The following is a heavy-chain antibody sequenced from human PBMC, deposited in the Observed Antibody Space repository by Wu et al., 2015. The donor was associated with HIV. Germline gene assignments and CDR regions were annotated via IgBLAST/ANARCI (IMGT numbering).Heavy chain of an antibody. J-gene: IGHJ4*01. CDR1: DYTFVNYK. V-gene: IGHV1-2*02. CDR3: ARDLSILGASRGCDY. D-gene: IGHD1-26*01. CDR2: INPNNGGT. Sequence: QGRLKQFGPQVKKPGDSVTVSCVASDYTFVNYKINWVRHIAGRGFEWMGWINPNNGGTNYAEKFQGRVTMTSDTSLTTAYMELRSLTSDDTAVYYCARDLSILGASRGCDYWGHGTLVTVSS.